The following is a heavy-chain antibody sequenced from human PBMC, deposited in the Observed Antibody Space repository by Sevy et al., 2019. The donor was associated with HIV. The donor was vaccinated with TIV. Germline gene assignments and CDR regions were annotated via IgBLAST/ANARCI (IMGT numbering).Heavy chain of an antibody. J-gene: IGHJ3*02. CDR3: AREVPVDTAMADAFDI. V-gene: IGHV3-7*01. CDR1: GFTFSSYW. D-gene: IGHD5-18*01. Sequence: GGSLRLSCAASGFTFSSYWMSWVRQAPGKGLEWVANIKQDGSEKYYVDSVKGRFTISRDNAKNSLYLQMNSLGAEDTAVYYCAREVPVDTAMADAFDIWGQGTMVTVSS. CDR2: IKQDGSEK.